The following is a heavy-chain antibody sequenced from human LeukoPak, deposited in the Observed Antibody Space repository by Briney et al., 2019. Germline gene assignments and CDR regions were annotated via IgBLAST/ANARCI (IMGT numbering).Heavy chain of an antibody. V-gene: IGHV4-59*08. J-gene: IGHJ6*03. D-gene: IGHD2-15*01. CDR1: GGSISSYY. Sequence: SETLSLTCTVSGGSISSYYWSWIRQPPGKGMGWIGYIYYRGSTNYNPSLKSRVTISLDTSKNQFSLKLSSVTAADTAVYYCARLVCGGGSCYSARGGYYYYYMDVWGKGTTVTVSS. CDR2: IYYRGST. CDR3: ARLVCGGGSCYSARGGYYYYYMDV.